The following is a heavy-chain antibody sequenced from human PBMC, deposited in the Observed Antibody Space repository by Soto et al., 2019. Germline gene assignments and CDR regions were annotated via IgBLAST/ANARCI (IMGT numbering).Heavy chain of an antibody. V-gene: IGHV4-39*01. D-gene: IGHD1-1*01. CDR1: GGSISSSSYY. Sequence: SETLSLTCTVSGGSISSSSYYWGWIRQPPGRGLEWIGSIYYSGSTYYNPSLKSRVTISVDTSKNQFSLKLSSVTAADTAVYYCSRHETGTTGYYYSYYYMDVWGKGTTLTVSS. CDR3: SRHETGTTGYYYSYYYMDV. J-gene: IGHJ6*03. CDR2: IYYSGST.